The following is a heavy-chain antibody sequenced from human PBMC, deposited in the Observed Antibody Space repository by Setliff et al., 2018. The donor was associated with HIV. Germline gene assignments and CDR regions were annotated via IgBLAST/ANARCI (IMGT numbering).Heavy chain of an antibody. CDR3: ASAGSGTRAPPRY. CDR1: GGSLSGYY. Sequence: SETLSLTCAVYGGSLSGYYWSWIRQPPGKGLEWIGSTHHSGSTYYNPSPKSRVTISLDTSKNQFSLKLTSVTAADTAVYYCASAGSGTRAPPRYWGQGTLVTVSS. CDR2: THHSGST. V-gene: IGHV4-59*01. J-gene: IGHJ4*02. D-gene: IGHD1-1*01.